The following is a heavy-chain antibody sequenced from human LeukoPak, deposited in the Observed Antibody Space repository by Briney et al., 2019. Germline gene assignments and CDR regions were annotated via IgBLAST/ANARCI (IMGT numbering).Heavy chain of an antibody. V-gene: IGHV4-59*08. CDR1: SGPIFTYY. J-gene: IGHJ3*01. D-gene: IGHD3-22*01. Sequence: PSETLSLTCTVSSGPIFTYYWTWIRQPPGKALERIGSINYSGRTNFNPSLKSRVTLSIDASKNQFSLKLTAVTAADTAVYYCARPHYYDSSGYYYEGGAFDLWGQGTMVTVSS. CDR3: ARPHYYDSSGYYYEGGAFDL. CDR2: INYSGRT.